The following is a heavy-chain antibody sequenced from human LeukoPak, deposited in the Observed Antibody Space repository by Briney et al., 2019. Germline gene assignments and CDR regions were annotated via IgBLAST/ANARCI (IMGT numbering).Heavy chain of an antibody. CDR2: IFYTGRT. J-gene: IGHJ4*02. V-gene: IGHV4-59*08. Sequence: SETLSLTCTVSGDSISTYFWNWIRQPPGRGLEWIGYIFYTGRTNYNPSLKSRVTISVDTSKNQFSLKLSSVTAADTAVYYCARHRSGYDIDIGAPYFDYWGQGTLVTVSS. D-gene: IGHD5-12*01. CDR1: GDSISTYF. CDR3: ARHRSGYDIDIGAPYFDY.